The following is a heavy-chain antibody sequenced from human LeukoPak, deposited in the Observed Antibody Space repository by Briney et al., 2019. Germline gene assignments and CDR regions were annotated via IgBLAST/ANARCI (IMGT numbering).Heavy chain of an antibody. V-gene: IGHV1-8*01. D-gene: IGHD3-16*01. CDR2: MNPNSGNT. CDR3: ARHAGLIGGMDV. CDR1: GYTFTSYD. J-gene: IGHJ6*02. Sequence: GASVKVSCKASGYTFTSYDINWVRQATGQGLEWMGWMNPNSGNTGYAQKFQGRITMTRTTSISTAYMELSSLKSEDTAVYYCARHAGLIGGMDVWGQGTTVTVSS.